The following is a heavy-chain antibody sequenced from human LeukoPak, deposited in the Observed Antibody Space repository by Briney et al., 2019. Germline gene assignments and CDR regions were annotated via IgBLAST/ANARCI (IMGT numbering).Heavy chain of an antibody. J-gene: IGHJ6*02. D-gene: IGHD3-9*01. CDR1: GFTFSSYA. CDR2: ISYDGSNK. Sequence: PGGSLRLSCAASGFTFSSYAMHWVRQAPGKGLEWVAVISYDGSNKYYADSVKGRFTISRDNPKNTLYLQMNSLRAEDTAVYYCARGLTYYYYYGMDVWGQGTTVTVSS. CDR3: ARGLTYYYYYGMDV. V-gene: IGHV3-30-3*01.